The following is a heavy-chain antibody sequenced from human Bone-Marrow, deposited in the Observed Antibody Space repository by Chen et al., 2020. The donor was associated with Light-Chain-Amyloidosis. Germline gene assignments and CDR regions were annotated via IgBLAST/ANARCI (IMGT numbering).Heavy chain of an antibody. Sequence: EQSGPEVKKPGESLKISCKGSGYTFPNYWSGWVRQMPGKGLGWMGVIYPDDSDARYSPSFEGQVTISADKSITTAYLQWMSLKASDTAMYYCARRRDGYNFDYWGQGTLVTVSS. J-gene: IGHJ4*02. V-gene: IGHV5-51*01. CDR3: ARRRDGYNFDY. CDR2: IYPDDSDA. CDR1: GYTFPNYW. D-gene: IGHD5-12*01.